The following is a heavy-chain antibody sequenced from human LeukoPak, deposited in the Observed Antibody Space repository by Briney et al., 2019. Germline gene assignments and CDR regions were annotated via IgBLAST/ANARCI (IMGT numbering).Heavy chain of an antibody. D-gene: IGHD5-18*01. V-gene: IGHV3-74*01. CDR1: VFTFSSYW. Sequence: QPGGSLRLSCAASVFTFSSYWMHWVRQAPGKGLVWVSRIDNEGSSTSYADSVKGRFTISRDNAKNRLYVQMNSLRVEDTAVYYCATGSGLWSPDYWGQGTLVTVSS. CDR2: IDNEGSST. CDR3: ATGSGLWSPDY. J-gene: IGHJ4*02.